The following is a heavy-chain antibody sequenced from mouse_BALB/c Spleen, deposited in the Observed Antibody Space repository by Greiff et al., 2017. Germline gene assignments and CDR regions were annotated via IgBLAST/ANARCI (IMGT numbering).Heavy chain of an antibody. J-gene: IGHJ3*01. D-gene: IGHD2-10*02. V-gene: IGHV1-69*02. Sequence: QVQLQQSGAELVKPGASVKLSCKASGYTFTSYWMHWVKQRPGQGLEWIGEIDPSDSYTNYNQKFKGKATLTVDKSSSTAYMQLSSLTSEDSAVYYCAREYGNYVAYWGQGTLVTVSA. CDR1: GYTFTSYW. CDR3: AREYGNYVAY. CDR2: IDPSDSYT.